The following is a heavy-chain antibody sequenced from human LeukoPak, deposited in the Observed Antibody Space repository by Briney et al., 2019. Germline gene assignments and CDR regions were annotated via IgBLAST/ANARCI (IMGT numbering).Heavy chain of an antibody. D-gene: IGHD3-9*01. CDR2: INAGNGNT. J-gene: IGHJ4*02. CDR3: ARTLPDYDILTGLDY. CDR1: GYTFTSYA. V-gene: IGHV1-3*01. Sequence: ASVKVSCKASGYTFTSYAMHWVRQAPGQRLGWMGWINAGNGNTKYSQKFQGRVTITRDTSASTAYMELSSLRSEDTAVYYCARTLPDYDILTGLDYWGQGTLVTVSS.